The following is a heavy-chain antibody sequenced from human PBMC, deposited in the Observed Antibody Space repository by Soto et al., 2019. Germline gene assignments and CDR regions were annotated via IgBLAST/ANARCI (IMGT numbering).Heavy chain of an antibody. CDR1: GGSISSGDYY. D-gene: IGHD1-26*01. Sequence: QVQLQESGPGLVKPSQTLSLTCTVSGGSISSGDYYWSWIRQPPGKGLEWIGYIYYSGSTYYNPSLKSRVTISVDTSKNQYPLKLSSVTAADTAVYYCAADRDPGGVNWFDPWGQGTLVTVSS. V-gene: IGHV4-30-4*01. CDR2: IYYSGST. J-gene: IGHJ5*02. CDR3: AADRDPGGVNWFDP.